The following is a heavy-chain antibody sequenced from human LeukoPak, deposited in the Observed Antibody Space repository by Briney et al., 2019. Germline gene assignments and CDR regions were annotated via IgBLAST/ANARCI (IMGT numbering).Heavy chain of an antibody. CDR3: VKEFGRVRGTPDS. D-gene: IGHD2/OR15-2a*01. V-gene: IGHV3-64D*06. CDR2: ISGSGNGGSI. Sequence: PGGSLRLSCSASGFVFTIYTMYWVRQATGKGPEYVSTISGSGNGGSIYYADSVKGRFTISRDDSKSIVYLQMNGLRSEDTAVYYCVKEFGRVRGTPDSWGQGTLVTVSS. CDR1: GFVFTIYT. J-gene: IGHJ4*02.